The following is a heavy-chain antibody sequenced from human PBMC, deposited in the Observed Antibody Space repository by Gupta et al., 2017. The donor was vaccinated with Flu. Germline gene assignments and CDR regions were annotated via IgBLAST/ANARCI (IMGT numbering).Heavy chain of an antibody. Sequence: QAQLVESGGGVVQPGRSLRLSCAASEFTFSTYGMHWVRQAPGKGLEWVAFIWYDGSNKYYADSVKGRFTISRDNSKNTLFRQMNSLRADDTAGYYCARRGGGSYFGELDFWGQGTLVTVSA. CDR3: ARRGGGSYFGELDF. V-gene: IGHV3-33*01. D-gene: IGHD1-26*01. J-gene: IGHJ4*02. CDR1: EFTFSTYG. CDR2: IWYDGSNK.